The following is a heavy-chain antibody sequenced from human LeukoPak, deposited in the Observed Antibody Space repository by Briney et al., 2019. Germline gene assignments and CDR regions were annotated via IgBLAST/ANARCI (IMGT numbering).Heavy chain of an antibody. Sequence: ASETLSLTCTVSGVSISTFYWSWIRQPPGKGLEWIGFIYYSGSTKYNPSLKSRPIISVDTSKNQFSLILTSVTAADTAVYYCARGPYNWGQPADFDYWGQGTLVTASS. V-gene: IGHV4-59*08. CDR2: IYYSGST. CDR3: ARGPYNWGQPADFDY. D-gene: IGHD5-24*01. J-gene: IGHJ4*02. CDR1: GVSISTFY.